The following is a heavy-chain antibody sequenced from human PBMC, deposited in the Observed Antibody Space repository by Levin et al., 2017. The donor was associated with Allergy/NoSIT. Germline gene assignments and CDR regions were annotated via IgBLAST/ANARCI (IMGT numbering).Heavy chain of an antibody. CDR3: ARGGCSSTSCLDN. CDR2: VYSDGTIT. Sequence: GESLKISCAASGFTFSNYYMHWVRQAPGKGLEWVSRVYSDGTITDYADSVKGRFTISRDNARNALYLQMNSLRAEDTAVYYCARGGCSSTSCLDNWGQGILVTVSS. J-gene: IGHJ4*02. CDR1: GFTFSNYY. D-gene: IGHD2-2*01. V-gene: IGHV3-74*01.